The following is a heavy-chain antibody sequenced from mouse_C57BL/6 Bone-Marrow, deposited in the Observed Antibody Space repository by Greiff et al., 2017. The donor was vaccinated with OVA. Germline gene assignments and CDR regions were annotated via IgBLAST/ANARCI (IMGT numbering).Heavy chain of an antibody. CDR3: ASSWGYCICWYFDV. J-gene: IGHJ1*03. V-gene: IGHV14-3*01. CDR1: GFNIKNTY. D-gene: IGHD2-3*01. CDR2: IDPANGNI. Sequence: EVQLQQSVAGLVRPGASVKLSCTASGFNIKNTYMHWVQQRPEQGLEWIGRIDPANGNIKYAPKFQGQATITADTSSNTAYLQLSSLTSEDTAIYYCASSWGYCICWYFDVWGTGTTVTVSS.